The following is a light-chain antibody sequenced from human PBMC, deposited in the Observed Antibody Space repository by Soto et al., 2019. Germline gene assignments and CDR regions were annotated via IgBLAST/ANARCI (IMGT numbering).Light chain of an antibody. CDR2: DVS. V-gene: IGLV2-14*03. Sequence: QSALTQPDSVSASPGQSITISCTGTSSDVGAYDVVSWYQQHPGEVPILMIFDVSSRPSGVSDRFSGSKSGITASLTISGLQAEDEGDYYCGSYTSSSTHVFGSGTKLTVL. CDR3: GSYTSSSTHV. J-gene: IGLJ1*01. CDR1: SSDVGAYDV.